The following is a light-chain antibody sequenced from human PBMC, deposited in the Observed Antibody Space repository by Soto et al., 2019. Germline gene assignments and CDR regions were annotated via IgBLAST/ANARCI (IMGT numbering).Light chain of an antibody. Sequence: QSALTQPRSVSGSPGQSVTISCTGTSSDVGGYNYVSWYQQHPCKAPKLMIYDVSKRPSGVPDRFSGSKSGKTASLTISGLQAEDEADYYCCSYAGSYTLYVFGTGTKLTVL. CDR1: SSDVGGYNY. V-gene: IGLV2-11*01. CDR2: DVS. CDR3: CSYAGSYTLYV. J-gene: IGLJ1*01.